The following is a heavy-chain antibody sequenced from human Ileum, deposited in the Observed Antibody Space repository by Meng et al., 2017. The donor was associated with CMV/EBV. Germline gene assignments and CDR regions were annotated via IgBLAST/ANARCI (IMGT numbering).Heavy chain of an antibody. V-gene: IGHV1-18*01. CDR2: ISGYNSNT. D-gene: IGHD2-2*03. CDR3: ARDGYYPSRVFDY. CDR1: GYTFTDYA. Sequence: QVQVVQSGAEVKKPGASVKVSCKASGYTFTDYAITWVRHAPGQGLEWMGWISGYNSNTKYAQKFQGRVTMTTDTSTTTVYMELRSLRYDDTAVYYCARDGYYPSRVFDYWGLGTLVTVSS. J-gene: IGHJ4*01.